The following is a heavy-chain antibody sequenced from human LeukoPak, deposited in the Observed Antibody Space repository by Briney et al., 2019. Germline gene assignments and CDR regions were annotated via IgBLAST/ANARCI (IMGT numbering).Heavy chain of an antibody. J-gene: IGHJ4*02. CDR1: GGSISSYY. V-gene: IGHV4-59*01. CDR3: ARGPCSGSYEFDY. CDR2: IYCSGST. D-gene: IGHD1-26*01. Sequence: PSETLSLTCTVSGGSISSYYWSWIRQPPGKGLEWIGYIYCSGSTNYNPSLKSRVTISVDTSKNQFSLKLSSVTAADTAVYYCARGPCSGSYEFDYWGQGTLVTVSS.